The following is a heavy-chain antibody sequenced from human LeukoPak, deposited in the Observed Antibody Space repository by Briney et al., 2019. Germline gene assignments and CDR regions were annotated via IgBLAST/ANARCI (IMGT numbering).Heavy chain of an antibody. CDR2: ISGIGDRT. CDR1: SLTFTTFA. D-gene: IGHD2-8*01. J-gene: IGHJ4*02. V-gene: IGHV3-23*01. CDR3: AKAVMDY. Sequence: PGGSLRLSCAASSLTFTTFAMSCVRQAPGKGLEWVSAISGIGDRTYYADSVKGRFSISRDNAKNSPYLQMNSQRAADTAVYDCAKAVMDYWGQGTLVTVSS.